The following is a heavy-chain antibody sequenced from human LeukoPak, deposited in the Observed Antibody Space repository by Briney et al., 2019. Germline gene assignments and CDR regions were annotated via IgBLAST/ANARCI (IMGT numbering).Heavy chain of an antibody. D-gene: IGHD3-10*01. CDR3: ARSLTMVRAYDY. CDR2: ISPSGDIT. J-gene: IGHJ4*02. V-gene: IGHV3-23*01. Sequence: GGTLRLSCAASGFIFSSHGMNWVRQAPGKGLEWVSGISPSGDITYYADSVKGRFTISRDNSKNTVYLQMNSLRTEDTAVYYCARSLTMVRAYDYWGQGTLVTVSS. CDR1: GFIFSSHG.